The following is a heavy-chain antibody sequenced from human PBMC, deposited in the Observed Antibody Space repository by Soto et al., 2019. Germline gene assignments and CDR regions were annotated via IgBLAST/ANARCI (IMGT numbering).Heavy chain of an antibody. D-gene: IGHD3-10*01. Sequence: SETLSLTCTVSGDSITSNSYFWAWIRQPPGKGLEWIGSIYYSGTTYYNPSLKSRVTISVDRSKNQFSLKLSSVTAADTAVYYCARVWGGAFDFWGQGTMVTVSS. CDR2: IYYSGTT. CDR3: ARVWGGAFDF. J-gene: IGHJ3*01. CDR1: GDSITSNSYF. V-gene: IGHV4-39*01.